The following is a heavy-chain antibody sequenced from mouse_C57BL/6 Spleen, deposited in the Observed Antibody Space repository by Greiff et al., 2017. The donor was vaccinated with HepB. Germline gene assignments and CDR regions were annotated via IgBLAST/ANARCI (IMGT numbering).Heavy chain of an antibody. D-gene: IGHD3-2*02. V-gene: IGHV1-82*01. CDR1: GYAFSSSW. CDR3: ASGDSSGLYYFDY. Sequence: QVQLKESGPELVKPGASVKISCKASGYAFSSSWMNWVKQRPGKGLEWIGRIYPGDGDTNYNGKFKGKATLTADKSSSTAYMQLSSLTSEDSAVYFCASGDSSGLYYFDYWGQGTTLTVSS. CDR2: IYPGDGDT. J-gene: IGHJ2*01.